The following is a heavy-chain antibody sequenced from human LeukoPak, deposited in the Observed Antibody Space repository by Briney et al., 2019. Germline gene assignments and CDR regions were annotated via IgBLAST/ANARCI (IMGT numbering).Heavy chain of an antibody. CDR3: ARWLPTNYFDY. D-gene: IGHD5-12*01. CDR1: GYTFSGYY. J-gene: IGHJ4*02. Sequence: ASVKVSCKASGYTFSGYYMYWVRQAPGQGLEWMGWINPNNDDTNSAPKFQGRVSITWDTSISTAYMQLNTLTSVDTAVYYCARWLPTNYFDYWGQGTLVTVSS. V-gene: IGHV1-2*02. CDR2: INPNNDDT.